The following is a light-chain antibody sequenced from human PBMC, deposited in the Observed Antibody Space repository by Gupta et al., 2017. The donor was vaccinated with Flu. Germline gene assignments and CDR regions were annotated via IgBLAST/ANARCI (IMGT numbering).Light chain of an antibody. J-gene: IGKJ2*01. CDR2: GAS. Sequence: IVLTQSPGSLCLSPGERATLSCRASQTVAGSFLAWYQQLPGQAPRLLIYGASTRAPGIPDRFRGSGSGTDFTLTISRLEPEDFAVYYCQLYGSSPAYTFGQGTKLEI. V-gene: IGKV3-20*01. CDR3: QLYGSSPAYT. CDR1: QTVAGSF.